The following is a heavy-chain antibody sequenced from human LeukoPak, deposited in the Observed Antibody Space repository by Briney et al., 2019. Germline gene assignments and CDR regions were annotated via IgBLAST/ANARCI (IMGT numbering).Heavy chain of an antibody. J-gene: IGHJ4*02. Sequence: PGGSLRLSCAASGFTFSSYSMNWVRQAPGKGLEWVSSISSSSSYIYYADSVKGRFTISRDNAKNSLYLQMNSLRAEDTAVYYCAREGQLDASHYFDYWGQGTLVTVSS. V-gene: IGHV3-21*01. CDR1: GFTFSSYS. CDR2: ISSSSSYI. D-gene: IGHD1-1*01. CDR3: AREGQLDASHYFDY.